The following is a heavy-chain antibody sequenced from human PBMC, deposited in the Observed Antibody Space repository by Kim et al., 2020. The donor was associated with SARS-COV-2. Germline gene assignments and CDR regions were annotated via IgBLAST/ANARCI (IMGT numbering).Heavy chain of an antibody. J-gene: IGHJ4*02. CDR3: ARETAAPQYYFDY. D-gene: IGHD6-13*01. Sequence: YSQKVQGRVTITRDTSASTAYMELSSLRSGETAVYYCARETAAPQYYFDYWGQGTLVTVSS. V-gene: IGHV1-3*01.